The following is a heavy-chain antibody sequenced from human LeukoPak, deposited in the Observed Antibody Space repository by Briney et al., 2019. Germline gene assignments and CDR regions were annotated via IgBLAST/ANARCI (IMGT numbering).Heavy chain of an antibody. CDR3: ASRVRSSSGWYEKFLWFDP. Sequence: SVKVSCKASGGTFSSYAISWVRQAPGQGLEWMGGIIPIFGTANYAQMFQGRVTITADKSTSTAYMELRSLRSEDTAVYYCASRVRSSSGWYEKFLWFDPWGQGTLVTVSS. CDR2: IIPIFGTA. J-gene: IGHJ5*02. D-gene: IGHD6-19*01. CDR1: GGTFSSYA. V-gene: IGHV1-69*06.